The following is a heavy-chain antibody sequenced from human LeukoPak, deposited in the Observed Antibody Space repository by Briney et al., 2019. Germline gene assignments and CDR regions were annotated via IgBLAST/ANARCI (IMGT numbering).Heavy chain of an antibody. Sequence: LSLTXAVXXGXFSXXYWSWIRQPPGKGLEWIGEINHSGSTNYNPSLKSRGTISVDTSKNQFSLKLSSVTAADTAVYYCARAPQILAYYDILTGTSSLDYWGQGTLVTVSS. CDR2: INHSGST. J-gene: IGHJ4*02. CDR1: XGXFSXXY. CDR3: ARAPQILAYYDILTGTSSLDY. V-gene: IGHV4-34*01. D-gene: IGHD3-9*01.